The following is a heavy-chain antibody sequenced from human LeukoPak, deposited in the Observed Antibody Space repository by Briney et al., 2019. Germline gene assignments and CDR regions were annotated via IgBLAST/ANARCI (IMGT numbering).Heavy chain of an antibody. CDR2: INHSGST. D-gene: IGHD4-23*01. Sequence: PSETLSLTCAVYGGSFSGYYWTWIRQPPGKGLEWIGEINHSGSTNYNPSLKSRVTISVDTSKNQFSLKLSSVTAADTAVYYCANGRTPTVVTPEFDYWGQGTLVTVSS. J-gene: IGHJ4*02. V-gene: IGHV4-34*01. CDR1: GGSFSGYY. CDR3: ANGRTPTVVTPEFDY.